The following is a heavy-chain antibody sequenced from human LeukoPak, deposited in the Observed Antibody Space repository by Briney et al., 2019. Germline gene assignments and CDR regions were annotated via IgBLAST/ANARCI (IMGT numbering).Heavy chain of an antibody. CDR3: ARKEDGYNPFDN. J-gene: IGHJ4*02. V-gene: IGHV4-39*07. CDR2: IYYTGST. CDR1: GGSISSGSYY. D-gene: IGHD5-24*01. Sequence: SETLSLTCTVSGGSISSGSYYWGWIRQPPGKGLEWIGSIYYTGSTYHNPSLKSRVTISVDTSRNQFSLKLSSVTAVDTAVYYCARKEDGYNPFDNWGQGTLVTVSS.